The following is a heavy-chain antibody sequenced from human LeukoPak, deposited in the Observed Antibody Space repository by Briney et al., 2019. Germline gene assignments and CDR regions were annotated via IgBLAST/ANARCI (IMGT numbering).Heavy chain of an antibody. J-gene: IGHJ4*02. CDR3: ARRTRRIAAAGFDY. V-gene: IGHV4-34*01. Sequence: SETLSLTCAVYGGSFSGYYWSWIRQPPGKGLEWIGEINHSGSTNYNPSLKSRVTISVDTSKNQFSLKLSSVTAADTAVHYCARRTRRIAAAGFDYWGQGTLVTVSS. CDR1: GGSFSGYY. CDR2: INHSGST. D-gene: IGHD6-13*01.